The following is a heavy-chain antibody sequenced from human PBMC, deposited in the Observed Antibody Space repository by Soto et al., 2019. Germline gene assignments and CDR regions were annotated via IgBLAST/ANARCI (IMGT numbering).Heavy chain of an antibody. Sequence: PGESLKISCKGSGYSFTSYWIGWVRQMPGKGLEWMGIIYPGDSDTRYSPSFQGQVTISADKSISTAYLQWSSLKASDTAMYYCARQGSVYSSGPSYYYYMDVWGKGTTVTVSS. CDR2: IYPGDSDT. D-gene: IGHD6-19*01. CDR3: ARQGSVYSSGPSYYYYMDV. V-gene: IGHV5-51*01. CDR1: GYSFTSYW. J-gene: IGHJ6*03.